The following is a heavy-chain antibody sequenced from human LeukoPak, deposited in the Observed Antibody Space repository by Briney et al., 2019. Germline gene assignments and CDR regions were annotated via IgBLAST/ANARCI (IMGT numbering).Heavy chain of an antibody. Sequence: PSETLSLTCAVYGGSFSGYYWSWIRQPPGKGLGWIGEINHSGSTNYNPSLKSRVTISVDTSKNQFSLKLSSVTAADTAVYYCARPTTGYGSGSYYYGYWGQGTLVTVSS. CDR3: ARPTTGYGSGSYYYGY. D-gene: IGHD3-10*01. V-gene: IGHV4-34*01. CDR1: GGSFSGYY. CDR2: INHSGST. J-gene: IGHJ4*02.